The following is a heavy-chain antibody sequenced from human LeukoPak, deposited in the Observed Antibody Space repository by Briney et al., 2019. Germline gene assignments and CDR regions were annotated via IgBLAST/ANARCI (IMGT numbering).Heavy chain of an antibody. V-gene: IGHV1-46*01. Sequence: ASVKVSCKASGYTFTSYDINWVRQATGQGLEWMGIINPSGDNTWYAQKFQGRVTMTRDTSISTAYMELSRLRSDDTAVYYCARDSETVNWFDPWGQGTLVTVSS. D-gene: IGHD5-24*01. CDR3: ARDSETVNWFDP. CDR2: INPSGDNT. J-gene: IGHJ5*02. CDR1: GYTFTSYD.